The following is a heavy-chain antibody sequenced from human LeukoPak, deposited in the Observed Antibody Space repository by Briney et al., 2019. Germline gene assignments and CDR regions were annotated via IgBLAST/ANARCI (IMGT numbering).Heavy chain of an antibody. CDR3: ARDIGYSYGWDYYYGMDV. Sequence: SETLSLTCSVSGGSITNFYWSWIRQPPGKGLEWIGHMYHSGVTAYSPSLKSRVSVSIDTSKNQFSLNLTSVTAADTGVYYCARDIGYSYGWDYYYGMDVWGPGIAVTVSS. V-gene: IGHV4-59*01. CDR1: GGSITNFY. J-gene: IGHJ6*02. CDR2: MYHSGVT. D-gene: IGHD2-15*01.